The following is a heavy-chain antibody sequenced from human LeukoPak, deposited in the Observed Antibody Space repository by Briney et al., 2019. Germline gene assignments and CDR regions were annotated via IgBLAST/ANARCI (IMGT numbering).Heavy chain of an antibody. J-gene: IGHJ6*03. CDR1: GFSFTTYW. CDR2: ISSSSSYI. V-gene: IGHV3-21*01. Sequence: GGSLRLSCAASGFSFTTYWMGWVRQAPGKGLEWVSSISSSSSYIYYADSVKGRFTISRDNAKNSLYLQMNSLRAEDTAVYYCARGTPPGDYMDVWGKGTTVTVSS. CDR3: ARGTPPGDYMDV. D-gene: IGHD3-10*01.